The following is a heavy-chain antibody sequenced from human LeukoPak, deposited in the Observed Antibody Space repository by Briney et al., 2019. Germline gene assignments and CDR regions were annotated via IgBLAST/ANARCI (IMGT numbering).Heavy chain of an antibody. CDR1: GYTPIGYY. CDR2: INPNSGGT. D-gene: IGHD2-2*01. V-gene: IGHV1-2*02. CDR3: ARVNSCISSSCGNSYMDV. J-gene: IGHJ6*03. Sequence: GPSVKPSRTASGYTPIGYYIRWGRQAPGRGHWWRGWINPNSGGTDYAQRFQGSATMTRHTPISTVYMELSRLRSDDTAVYYCARVNSCISSSCGNSYMDVWGKGTTVTVSS.